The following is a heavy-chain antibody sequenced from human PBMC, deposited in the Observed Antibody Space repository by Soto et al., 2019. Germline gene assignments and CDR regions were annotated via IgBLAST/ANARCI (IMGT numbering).Heavy chain of an antibody. CDR1: GDSISNLDYF. CDR2: IYKSATT. CDR3: ARGRYCLTGRCFPNWFDS. Sequence: SETLSLTCSVSGDSISNLDYFWAWIRQPPGQALEYIGYIYKSATTYYNPSFESRVAISVDTSKSQFSLNVTSVTAADAAVYFCARGRYCLTGRCFPNWFDSWGQGALVTVSS. D-gene: IGHD7-27*01. V-gene: IGHV4-30-4*01. J-gene: IGHJ5*01.